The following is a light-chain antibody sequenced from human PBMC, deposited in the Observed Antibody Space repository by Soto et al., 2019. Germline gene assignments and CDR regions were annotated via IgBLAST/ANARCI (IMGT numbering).Light chain of an antibody. J-gene: IGKJ4*01. CDR1: QSVRNN. CDR2: DAS. CDR3: QQYDDYPLT. Sequence: EKVMTQSPATLSVSPWERATLSCRASQSVRNNLAWYQQRPGQPPRLLIYDASTRATGIPSRFSGSGSGTEFTLTISSLQPDDFATFYCQQYDDYPLTFGGGTKVDIK. V-gene: IGKV3-15*01.